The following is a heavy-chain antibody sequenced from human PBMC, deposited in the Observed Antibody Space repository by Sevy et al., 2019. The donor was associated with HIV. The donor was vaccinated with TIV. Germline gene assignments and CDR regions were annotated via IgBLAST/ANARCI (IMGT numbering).Heavy chain of an antibody. CDR3: ARDSVRIGMVTYYGMDV. J-gene: IGHJ6*02. CDR1: GFSFSNHN. CDR2: ISSNGNNI. V-gene: IGHV3-21*01. Sequence: GGSLRLSCAASGFSFSNHNVNWVRQTPGKGLEWVSSISSNGNNIYYADSVKGRFTISRDKANNSLYLQMNSLRPEDTALYYCARDSVRIGMVTYYGMDVWGQGTTVTVSS. D-gene: IGHD5-18*01.